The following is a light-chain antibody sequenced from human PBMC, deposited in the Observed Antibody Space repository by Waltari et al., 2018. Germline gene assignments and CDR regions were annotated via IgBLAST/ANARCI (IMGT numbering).Light chain of an antibody. Sequence: QSALTQPRSVSGSLGQSVAISCTGTSTYVGGYNYSPWYQQHPGKAPKIIIYDVTKRPSGVPDEFSGSKSGNTASLTISGLQPEHEANYYCFSYAGSDTYVFGTGTEVTVL. CDR3: FSYAGSDTYV. CDR1: STYVGGYNY. J-gene: IGLJ1*01. CDR2: DVT. V-gene: IGLV2-11*01.